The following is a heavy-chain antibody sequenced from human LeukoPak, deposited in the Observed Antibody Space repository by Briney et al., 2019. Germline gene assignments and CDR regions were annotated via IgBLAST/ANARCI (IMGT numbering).Heavy chain of an antibody. J-gene: IGHJ4*02. V-gene: IGHV1-69*04. Sequence: ASVKVSCKASGGTFSSYAISWVRQAPGQGLEWMGRIIPILGIANYAQKFQGRVTITADKSTSTAYMELSSLRSEDTAVYYCARDSSVRYQLLPFDYWGQGTLVTVSS. CDR3: ARDSSVRYQLLPFDY. D-gene: IGHD2-2*01. CDR1: GGTFSSYA. CDR2: IIPILGIA.